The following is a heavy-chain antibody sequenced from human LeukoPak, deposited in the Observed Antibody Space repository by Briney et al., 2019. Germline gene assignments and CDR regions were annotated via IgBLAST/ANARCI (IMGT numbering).Heavy chain of an antibody. CDR2: ISSSSSYI. CDR3: ARGWMCELLRDDGFDI. D-gene: IGHD1-26*01. J-gene: IGHJ3*02. CDR1: VCTLSRYS. Sequence: GGSLRLSCVASVCTLSRYSMNWVRQAPGKGLEWVSSISSSSSYIYYADSVKGRFTISRDNAKNSLYLQMNSLRAEDTAVYYCARGWMCELLRDDGFDIWGQGTMVTVSS. V-gene: IGHV3-21*01.